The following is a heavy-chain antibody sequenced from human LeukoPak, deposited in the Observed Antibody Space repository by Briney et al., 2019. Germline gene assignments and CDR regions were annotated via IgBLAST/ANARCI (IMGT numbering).Heavy chain of an antibody. J-gene: IGHJ4*02. CDR1: GLTFSSYA. V-gene: IGHV3-23*01. CDR2: ITGGGGTT. D-gene: IGHD5-12*01. CDR3: AKGYTGYAPFDY. Sequence: GGSLRLSCAASGLTFSSYAMSWVRQAPGKGLEWVSAITGGGGTTFYADSVKGRFSISRDNSKNTLYLQMNNLRAEDTAVYYCAKGYTGYAPFDYWGRGTLVTVSS.